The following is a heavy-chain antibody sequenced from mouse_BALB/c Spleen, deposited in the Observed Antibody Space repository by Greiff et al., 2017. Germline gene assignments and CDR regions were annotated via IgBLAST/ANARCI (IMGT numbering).Heavy chain of an antibody. CDR2: IWAGGST. D-gene: IGHD1-1*01. CDR1: GFSLTSYG. Sequence: QVQLKESGPGLVAPSQSLSITCTVSGFSLTSYGVHWVRQPPGKGLEWLGVIWAGGSTNYNSALMSRLSISKDNSKSQVFLKMNSLQTDVTAMYYCARDYYGSSYNAMDYWGQGTSVTVSS. J-gene: IGHJ4*01. V-gene: IGHV2-9*02. CDR3: ARDYYGSSYNAMDY.